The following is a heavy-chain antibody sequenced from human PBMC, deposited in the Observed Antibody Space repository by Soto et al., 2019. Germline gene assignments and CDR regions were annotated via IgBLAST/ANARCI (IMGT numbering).Heavy chain of an antibody. CDR2: ISGSGGST. Sequence: GGSLRLSCAASGFTFSSYAMSWVRQAPGKGLEWVSAISGSGGSTYYADSVKGRFTISRDNSKNTLYLQMNSLRAEDTAVYYCAKDWEYSGYTDDLFYPLFDYWGQGTLVTVSS. V-gene: IGHV3-23*01. D-gene: IGHD5-12*01. J-gene: IGHJ4*02. CDR1: GFTFSSYA. CDR3: AKDWEYSGYTDDLFYPLFDY.